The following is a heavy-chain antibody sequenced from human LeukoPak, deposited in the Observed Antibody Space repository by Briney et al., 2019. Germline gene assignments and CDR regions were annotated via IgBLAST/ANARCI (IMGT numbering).Heavy chain of an antibody. CDR3: AREESGGSGSYTPRWFDP. V-gene: IGHV4-30-4*01. J-gene: IGHJ5*02. CDR1: GGSISSGDYY. D-gene: IGHD3-10*01. Sequence: SQTLSLTCTVSGGSISSGDYYWSWIRQPPGKGLEWIAYTYYSGSTYYNPSLKSRVTISVDTSKNQFSLKLSSVTAADTAVYYCAREESGGSGSYTPRWFDPWGQGTLVTVSS. CDR2: TYYSGST.